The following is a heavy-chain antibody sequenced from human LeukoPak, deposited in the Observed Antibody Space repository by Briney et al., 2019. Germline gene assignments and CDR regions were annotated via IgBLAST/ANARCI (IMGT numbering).Heavy chain of an antibody. J-gene: IGHJ4*02. CDR3: ARVSRDGYNYWGYFDY. V-gene: IGHV4-39*07. CDR1: GGSISSSSYY. D-gene: IGHD5-24*01. Sequence: SGTLSLTCTVSGGSISSSSYYWGWIRQPPGKGLEWIGSIYYSGSTYYNPSLKSRVTISVDTSKNQFSLKLSSVTAADTAVYYCARVSRDGYNYWGYFDYWGQGTLVTVSS. CDR2: IYYSGST.